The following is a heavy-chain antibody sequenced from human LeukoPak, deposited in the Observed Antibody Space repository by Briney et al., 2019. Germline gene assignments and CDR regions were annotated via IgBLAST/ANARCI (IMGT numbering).Heavy chain of an antibody. CDR3: ARDLSIAAGAFDI. Sequence: ASVKVSCKASGYTFTGYYMHWVRQAPGQGLEWMGWINPNSGGTNYAQKFQGWVTMTRDTSISTAYMELSRLRSDDTAVYYCARDLSIAAGAFDIWGQGTMVTFSS. CDR1: GYTFTGYY. V-gene: IGHV1-2*04. D-gene: IGHD6-25*01. J-gene: IGHJ3*02. CDR2: INPNSGGT.